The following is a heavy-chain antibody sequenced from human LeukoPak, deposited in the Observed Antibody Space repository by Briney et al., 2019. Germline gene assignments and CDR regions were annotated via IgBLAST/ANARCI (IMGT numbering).Heavy chain of an antibody. CDR3: AREGGIRSEGAFDI. Sequence: PGGSLRLSCAASGFTVSSNYMSWVRQAPGKGLEWVSVIYSGGSTYYADSVKGRFTISRDNAKNSLYLQMNSLRAEDTAVYYCAREGGIRSEGAFDIWGQGTMVTVSS. CDR2: IYSGGST. V-gene: IGHV3-53*01. D-gene: IGHD3-3*01. CDR1: GFTVSSNY. J-gene: IGHJ3*02.